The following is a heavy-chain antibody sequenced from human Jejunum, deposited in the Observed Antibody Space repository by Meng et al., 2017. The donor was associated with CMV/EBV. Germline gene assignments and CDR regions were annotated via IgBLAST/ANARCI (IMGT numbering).Heavy chain of an antibody. CDR3: ANVVDKMVYDS. J-gene: IGHJ4*02. D-gene: IGHD3-10*01. CDR2: IMPLSGTP. V-gene: IGHV1-69*01. Sequence: CEASGGRFSRHGVSWVRQVSGQGLEWIGGIMPLSGTPDFGQKFRGRISLSVDPSATIAFLELSDLRSEDTAIYYCANVVDKMVYDSWGQGSLVTVSS. CDR1: GGRFSRHG.